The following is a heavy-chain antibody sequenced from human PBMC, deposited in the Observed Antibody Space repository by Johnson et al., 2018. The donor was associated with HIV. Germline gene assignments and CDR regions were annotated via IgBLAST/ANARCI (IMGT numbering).Heavy chain of an antibody. V-gene: IGHV3-30*04. Sequence: VQLVESGGGVVQPGRSLRLSCAVSGFTFSSYDMHWVRQAPGKGLEWVADISYDGSNKYYADSVKGRFTISRDNSKNTLYLQMNSLRAEDTAVYYCAKELNPRAFDIWGQGTMVTVSS. CDR2: ISYDGSNK. J-gene: IGHJ3*02. CDR3: AKELNPRAFDI. CDR1: GFTFSSYD.